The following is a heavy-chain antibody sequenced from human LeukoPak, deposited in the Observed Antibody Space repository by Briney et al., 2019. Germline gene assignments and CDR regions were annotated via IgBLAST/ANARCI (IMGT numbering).Heavy chain of an antibody. CDR3: SRGPGYCTNGVCYNYYYYYMDV. J-gene: IGHJ6*03. D-gene: IGHD2-8*01. Sequence: ASVKVSCKASGYTFTSYDINWVRQATGQGLEWMGWMNPNSGNTGYAQKFQGRGTITRNTSISTAYMELSSLRSEATAVYYCSRGPGYCTNGVCYNYYYYYMDVWGKGATVTVSS. CDR2: MNPNSGNT. CDR1: GYTFTSYD. V-gene: IGHV1-8*02.